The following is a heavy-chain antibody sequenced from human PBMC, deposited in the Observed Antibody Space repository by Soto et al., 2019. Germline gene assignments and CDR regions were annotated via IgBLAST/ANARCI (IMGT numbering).Heavy chain of an antibody. CDR2: ISSSSSYT. J-gene: IGHJ4*02. D-gene: IGHD3-22*01. CDR3: AGGMDSGYYRPEFDY. CDR1: GFTFSDYY. Sequence: VQLVESGGGLVKPGGSLRLSCAASGFTFSDYYMSWIRQAPGKGLEWVSYISSSSSYTNYADSVKGRFTISRDNAKNSLYLQMNSLRAEDTAVYYCAGGMDSGYYRPEFDYWGQGTLVTVSS. V-gene: IGHV3-11*06.